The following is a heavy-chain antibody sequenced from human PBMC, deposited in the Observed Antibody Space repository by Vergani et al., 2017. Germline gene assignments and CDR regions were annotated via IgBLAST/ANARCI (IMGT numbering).Heavy chain of an antibody. CDR1: GGSFTSYH. CDR3: ARVNTETNGHLYYDYYIDV. Sequence: QVQLQQWGGGLLKPSETLSLTCVVNGGSFTSYHWTWIRQSPGEGLEWVGDIDHTGRPDYNPSLKSRLTMSVDKSRNQFSLTLNSVTATDTAIYFCARVNTETNGHLYYDYYIDVWGQGTAVTVS. V-gene: IGHV4-34*01. D-gene: IGHD2-8*01. J-gene: IGHJ6*03. CDR2: IDHTGRP.